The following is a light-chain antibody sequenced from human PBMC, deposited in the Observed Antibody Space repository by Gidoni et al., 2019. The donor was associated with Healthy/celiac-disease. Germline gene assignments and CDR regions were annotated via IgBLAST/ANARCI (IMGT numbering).Light chain of an antibody. CDR3: QSYDSSLSGYV. CDR1: SPNIGAGYD. Sequence: QSVLTQPPPAPGAPGQTVTISCTGSSPNIGAGYDAHWYQQLPGTAPKLLIYGNSNRPSGVPDRFSGSKSGASASLAIAGLQAEDEADYYCQSYDSSLSGYVFGTGTKVTVL. V-gene: IGLV1-40*01. J-gene: IGLJ1*01. CDR2: GNS.